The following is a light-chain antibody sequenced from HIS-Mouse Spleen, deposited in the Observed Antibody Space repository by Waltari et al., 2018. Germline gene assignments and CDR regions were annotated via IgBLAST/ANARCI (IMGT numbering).Light chain of an antibody. CDR3: QSADSSGTYV. CDR2: KDS. Sequence: SYELTQPPSVSVSPGQTARIPCSGDPLPKQYSHWYQQKPGQAPVLVIYKDSERPSGIPERFSGSSSGTTVTLTISGVQAEDEADYYCQSADSSGTYVFGTGTKVTVL. J-gene: IGLJ1*01. CDR1: PLPKQY. V-gene: IGLV3-25*03.